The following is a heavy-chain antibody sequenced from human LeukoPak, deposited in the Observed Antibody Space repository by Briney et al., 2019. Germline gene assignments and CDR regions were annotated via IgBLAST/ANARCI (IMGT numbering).Heavy chain of an antibody. V-gene: IGHV3-48*03. Sequence: GGSLRLSCAASGFTFSSYEMNWVRQAPGKGLEWVSYISSSGSTIYYADSVKGRFTISRDNAKNSLYLQMNSLRAEDTAVCYCARDGSGWYLNFDYWGQGTLVTVSS. J-gene: IGHJ4*02. CDR3: ARDGSGWYLNFDY. CDR2: ISSSGSTI. CDR1: GFTFSSYE. D-gene: IGHD6-19*01.